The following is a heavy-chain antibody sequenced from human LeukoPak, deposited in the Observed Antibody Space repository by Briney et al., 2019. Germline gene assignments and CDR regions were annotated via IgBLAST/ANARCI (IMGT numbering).Heavy chain of an antibody. CDR1: GYSISSGYY. V-gene: IGHV4-38-2*02. CDR3: ARDDQGVNYDILTGYYRAAFGFDY. CDR2: IHHSGST. D-gene: IGHD3-9*01. Sequence: SETLSLTCIVSGYSISSGYYWGWIRQPPGKGLEWIGNIHHSGSTYYNPSLKSRVTISFDTSKNQFSLKLTSVTAADTAVYYCARDDQGVNYDILTGYYRAAFGFDYWGQGTLVTVSS. J-gene: IGHJ4*02.